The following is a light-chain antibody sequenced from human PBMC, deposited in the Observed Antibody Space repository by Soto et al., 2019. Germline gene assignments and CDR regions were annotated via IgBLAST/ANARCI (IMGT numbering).Light chain of an antibody. CDR2: LGS. Sequence: DIVMTQSPLSLPVTPGEPASISCRSSQSLLHSNGYNYLDWYLQKPGQSPQLLIYLGSNRASGVPDRFSGSGSGTDFTLKISRVEAEDVGVYYCMQALQTPPGNTFGQGIKLEIK. CDR3: MQALQTPPGNT. J-gene: IGKJ2*01. V-gene: IGKV2-28*01. CDR1: QSLLHSNGYNY.